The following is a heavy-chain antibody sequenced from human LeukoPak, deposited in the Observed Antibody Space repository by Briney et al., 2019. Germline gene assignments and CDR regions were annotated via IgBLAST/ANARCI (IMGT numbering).Heavy chain of an antibody. V-gene: IGHV3-9*01. D-gene: IGHD3-22*01. CDR3: ARDNYYDSSGYSTQPGFDP. CDR1: GFTFDDYA. J-gene: IGHJ5*02. Sequence: GGSLRLSCAASGFTFDDYAMHWVRQAPGKGLEWVSGISWNSGSVGYADSVKGRFTISRDNAKNSLYLQMNSLRSDDTAVYYCARDNYYDSSGYSTQPGFDPWGQGTLVTVSS. CDR2: ISWNSGSV.